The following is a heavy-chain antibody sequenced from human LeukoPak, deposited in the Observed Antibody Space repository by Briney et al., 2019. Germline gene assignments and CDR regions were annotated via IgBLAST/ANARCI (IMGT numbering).Heavy chain of an antibody. V-gene: IGHV1-8*03. J-gene: IGHJ6*03. D-gene: IGHD2-2*01. CDR3: ERGYKDIVVVPAASYRYYYYYMDV. CDR1: GYTFTSYD. CDR2: MNPNSGNT. Sequence: ASVKVSCKASGYTFTSYDINWVRQATGQGLEWMGWMNPNSGNTGYAQKFQGRVTITRNTSISTAYMELSSLRSEDTAVYYCERGYKDIVVVPAASYRYYYYYMDVWGKGTTVTVSS.